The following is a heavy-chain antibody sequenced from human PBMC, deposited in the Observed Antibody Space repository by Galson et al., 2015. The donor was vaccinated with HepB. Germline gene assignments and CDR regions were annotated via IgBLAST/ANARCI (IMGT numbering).Heavy chain of an antibody. V-gene: IGHV4-59*08. CDR1: GGSINSHY. CDR3: ARHPRYGDTQ. Sequence: SETLSLTSTVSGGSINSHYWSWIRQPPGEGLEWIGYIFYSGSTDYNPSLKSRVTISVDRANKQISLRLRSVTAADTAVYYCARHPRYGDTQWGQGTLVTVSS. J-gene: IGHJ4*02. D-gene: IGHD4-17*01. CDR2: IFYSGST.